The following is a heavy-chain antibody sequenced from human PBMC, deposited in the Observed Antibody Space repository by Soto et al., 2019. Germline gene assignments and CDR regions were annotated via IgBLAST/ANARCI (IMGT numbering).Heavy chain of an antibody. CDR1: GYTFIGYY. Sequence: ASVKVSCKASGYTFIGYYIHWVRQAPGQGLGWMGWINPNSGDTDYAQNFQGRVTMTRDTSISTGYMELSRLRSDDTAMYYCAREDYRSVYSTGMDVWGQGTTVTVSS. CDR3: AREDYRSVYSTGMDV. CDR2: INPNSGDT. J-gene: IGHJ6*02. V-gene: IGHV1-2*02. D-gene: IGHD3-3*01.